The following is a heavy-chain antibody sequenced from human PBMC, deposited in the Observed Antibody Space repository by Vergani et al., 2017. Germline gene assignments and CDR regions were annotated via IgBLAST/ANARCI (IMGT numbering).Heavy chain of an antibody. CDR3: ARDTVTPQYYYYYYMDV. CDR2: IYTSGST. J-gene: IGHJ6*03. Sequence: QVQLQESGPGLVKPSETLSLTCTVSGGSISSYYWSWIRQPAGKGLEWIWRIYTSGSTNYNPSLKSRVTMSVDTSKNQFSLKLSSVTAADTAVYYCARDTVTPQYYYYYYMDVWGKGTTVTVSS. D-gene: IGHD4-11*01. V-gene: IGHV4-4*07. CDR1: GGSISSYY.